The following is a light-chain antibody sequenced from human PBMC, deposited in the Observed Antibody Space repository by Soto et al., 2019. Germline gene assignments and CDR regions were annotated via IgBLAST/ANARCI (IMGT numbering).Light chain of an antibody. CDR2: EVS. CDR3: FSYTTSATDV. Sequence: LPRPAFIFGSPRQSITISCTGTSSDFGVYNYVSWYRQYPGRAPKVLIVEVSNRPSGVSNRFSGSKSGNTASLTISGLQAEDGADYYCFSYTTSATDVYATATQVT. CDR1: SSDFGVYNY. J-gene: IGLJ1*01. V-gene: IGLV2-14*01.